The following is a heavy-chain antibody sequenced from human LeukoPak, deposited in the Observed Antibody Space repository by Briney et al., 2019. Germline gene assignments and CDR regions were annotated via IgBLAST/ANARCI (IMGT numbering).Heavy chain of an antibody. J-gene: IGHJ5*01. Sequence: PGGSLRLSCAASGFTFSRYAMTWVRPAPGRGLEWVSAISGGGGDTYYAGSVKGRFTISRDNSKNTLYLQMTGLRAEDTAIYFCAKDQDSSLSEFFGWFDSWGQGILVTVSS. CDR1: GFTFSRYA. V-gene: IGHV3-23*01. CDR3: AKDQDSSLSEFFGWFDS. D-gene: IGHD6-19*01. CDR2: ISGGGGDT.